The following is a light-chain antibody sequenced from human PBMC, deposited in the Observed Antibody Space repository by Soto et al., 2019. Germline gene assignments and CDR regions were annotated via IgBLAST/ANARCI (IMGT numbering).Light chain of an antibody. J-gene: IGKJ1*01. Sequence: EIVMTQSPATLSVSPGERATLSCRASQSVRMNLAWYQQKPGQAPRLVIHGASSRATGIPDRFSGSGSETDFTLTISGLEPEDFAVYYCQQYGSSPRTFGQGTKVDIK. CDR1: QSVRMN. CDR3: QQYGSSPRT. V-gene: IGKV3-20*01. CDR2: GAS.